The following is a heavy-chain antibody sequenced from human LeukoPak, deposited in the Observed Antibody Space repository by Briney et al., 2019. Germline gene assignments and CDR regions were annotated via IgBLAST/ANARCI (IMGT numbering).Heavy chain of an antibody. CDR1: GYTFTSYD. V-gene: IGHV1-8*03. D-gene: IGHD4-11*01. J-gene: IGHJ4*02. Sequence: ASVKVSCKASGYTFTSYDINWVRQATGQGLEWMGWMNPNSGNTGYAQKFQGRVTITRNTSISTAYMELSSLRSDDTAVYYCARWRLYSNFVDYWGQGTLVTVSS. CDR3: ARWRLYSNFVDY. CDR2: MNPNSGNT.